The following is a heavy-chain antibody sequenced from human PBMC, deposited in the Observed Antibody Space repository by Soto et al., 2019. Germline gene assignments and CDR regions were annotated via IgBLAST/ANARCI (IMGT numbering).Heavy chain of an antibody. CDR1: GFTFSTAW. CDR3: TTDGPLAGAFDY. Sequence: PGGSLRLSCAASGFTFSTAWMSWVHQAPGKGLEWVGRIKSKTDGGTTDYAAPVKGRFTISRDDSKNTLYLQMNSLKTEDTAVYYCTTDGPLAGAFDYWGQGTLVTVLL. V-gene: IGHV3-15*01. CDR2: IKSKTDGGTT. J-gene: IGHJ4*02.